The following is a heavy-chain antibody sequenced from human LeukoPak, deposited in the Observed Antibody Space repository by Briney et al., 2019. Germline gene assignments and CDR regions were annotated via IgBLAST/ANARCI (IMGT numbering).Heavy chain of an antibody. Sequence: GASVKVSCKASGYTFTGYYMFWVRQAPGQGLEWMGGINPNTGATKYGQNFQGRVTLTRDTSIRTTFMELSSLRSDDTAVYYCARDERYCDGDNHYPDLGYWGQGTLVTVSS. CDR2: INPNTGAT. D-gene: IGHD2-21*01. V-gene: IGHV1-2*02. CDR1: GYTFTGYY. CDR3: ARDERYCDGDNHYPDLGY. J-gene: IGHJ4*02.